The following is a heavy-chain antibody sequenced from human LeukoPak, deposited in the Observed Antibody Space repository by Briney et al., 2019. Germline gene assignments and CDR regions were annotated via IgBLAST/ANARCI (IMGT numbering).Heavy chain of an antibody. D-gene: IGHD6-19*01. V-gene: IGHV4-39*02. CDR2: IYYSGST. J-gene: IGHJ4*02. Sequence: SETLSLTCTVSGGSISSSSYYWGWIRQPPGKGLEWIGSIYYSGSTYYNPSLKSRVTISVDTSKNQFSLKLSSVTAADTAVYYCARETGGSGWSDYWGQGTLVTVSS. CDR1: GGSISSSSYY. CDR3: ARETGGSGWSDY.